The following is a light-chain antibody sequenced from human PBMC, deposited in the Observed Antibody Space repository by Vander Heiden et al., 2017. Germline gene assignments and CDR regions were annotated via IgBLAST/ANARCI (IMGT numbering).Light chain of an antibody. J-gene: IGKJ1*01. CDR3: QQSDSTPWT. Sequence: DIQMTQSPSSLSASVGDRVTITCRASQSISSYLNWYQQKPGKAPKLLIYAASSLQSGVPSRFRGSGSGTDFTLTISRLQPEDIATYYCQQSDSTPWTFGQWTKVEIK. CDR1: QSISSY. CDR2: AAS. V-gene: IGKV1-39*01.